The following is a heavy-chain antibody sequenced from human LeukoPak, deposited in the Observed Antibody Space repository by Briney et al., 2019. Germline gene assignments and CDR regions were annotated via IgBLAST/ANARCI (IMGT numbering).Heavy chain of an antibody. V-gene: IGHV3-11*01. Sequence: GGSLRLFCAASGFTFSDYYMSWIRQARGKGVEWGSYISSSGSTIHYADSVKGRFTISSDNAKNSLYLQMNSLRAEDTAVYYCARDGRYAGSSSYWGQGTLVTVSS. CDR2: ISSSGSTI. D-gene: IGHD6-6*01. J-gene: IGHJ4*02. CDR1: GFTFSDYY. CDR3: ARDGRYAGSSSY.